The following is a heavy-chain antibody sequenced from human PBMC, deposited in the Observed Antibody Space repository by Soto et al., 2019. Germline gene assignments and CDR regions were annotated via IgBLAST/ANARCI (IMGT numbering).Heavy chain of an antibody. J-gene: IGHJ4*02. V-gene: IGHV1-18*01. D-gene: IGHD3-22*01. Sequence: ASVKVSCKASGYTFTSYGISWVRQAPGQGLEWMGWISAYNGNTNYAQKLQGRVTMTSDTSTSTAYMELRSLRSDDTAVYYCARDLPNYDSSGYTDYWGQGTLVTVSS. CDR1: GYTFTSYG. CDR2: ISAYNGNT. CDR3: ARDLPNYDSSGYTDY.